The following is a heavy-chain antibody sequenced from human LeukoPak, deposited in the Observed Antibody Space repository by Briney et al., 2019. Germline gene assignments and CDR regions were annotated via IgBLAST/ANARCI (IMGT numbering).Heavy chain of an antibody. CDR3: ARGSGTTNYYYMDV. Sequence: ASVKVSCKASGYTFTSYDINWVRQATGQGLEWMGWMNPNSGNTGYAQKFQGRVTITRNTSISTAYMELSSLRSGDTAVYYCARGSGTTNYYYMDVWGKGTTVTVSS. J-gene: IGHJ6*03. V-gene: IGHV1-8*03. D-gene: IGHD1-7*01. CDR1: GYTFTSYD. CDR2: MNPNSGNT.